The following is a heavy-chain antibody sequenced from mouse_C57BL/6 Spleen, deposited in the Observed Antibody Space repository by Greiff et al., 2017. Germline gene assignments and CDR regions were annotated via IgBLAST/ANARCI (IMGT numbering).Heavy chain of an antibody. J-gene: IGHJ4*01. CDR1: GYAFSSYW. CDR3: ARGTTVVATRAMDY. D-gene: IGHD1-1*01. V-gene: IGHV1-80*01. Sequence: VQGVESGAELVKPGASVKISCKASGYAFSSYWMNWVKQRPGKGLEWIGQIYPGDGDTNYNGKFKGKATLTADKSSSTAYMQLSSLTSEDSAVYFCARGTTVVATRAMDYWGQGTSVTVSS. CDR2: IYPGDGDT.